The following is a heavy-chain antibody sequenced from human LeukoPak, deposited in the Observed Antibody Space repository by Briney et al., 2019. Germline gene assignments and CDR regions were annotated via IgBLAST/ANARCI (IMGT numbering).Heavy chain of an antibody. CDR3: ARDKTGSYFVDI. Sequence: ASVKVSCKASGGTFSSYAISWVRQAPGQGLEWMGWINPNSGGTNYAQKFQGWVTMTRDTSISTAYMELSRLRSDDTAVYYCARDKTGSYFVDIWGQGTMVTVSS. V-gene: IGHV1-2*04. CDR1: GGTFSSYA. J-gene: IGHJ3*02. D-gene: IGHD1-26*01. CDR2: INPNSGGT.